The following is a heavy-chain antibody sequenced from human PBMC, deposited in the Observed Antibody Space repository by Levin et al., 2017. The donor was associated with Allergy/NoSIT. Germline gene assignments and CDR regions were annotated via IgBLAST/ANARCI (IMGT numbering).Heavy chain of an antibody. Sequence: PGESLKISCVASGFGFHNYGMHWVRQAPGKGLEWVAVISSDGSHLYYADSVKGRFTISRDNSENTLYLQMNSLRAEDTAIYYCAKVKSTIWFGELSSLDYWGQGTLVTVSS. CDR2: ISSDGSHL. CDR1: GFGFHNYG. V-gene: IGHV3-30*18. J-gene: IGHJ4*02. D-gene: IGHD3-10*01. CDR3: AKVKSTIWFGELSSLDY.